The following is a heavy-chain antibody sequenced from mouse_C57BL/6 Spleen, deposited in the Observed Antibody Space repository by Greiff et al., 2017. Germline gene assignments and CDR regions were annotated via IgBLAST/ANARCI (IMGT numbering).Heavy chain of an antibody. D-gene: IGHD1-1*01. CDR3: ARDRGDRITTVRGTHWYFDV. V-gene: IGHV5-4*01. J-gene: IGHJ1*03. CDR1: GFTFSSYA. CDR2: ISDGGSYT. Sequence: EVMLVESGGGLVKPGGSLKLSCAASGFTFSSYAMSWVRQTPEKRLEWVATISDGGSYTYYPDNVKGRFTISRDNAKNNLYLQMSHLKSEDTAMYYCARDRGDRITTVRGTHWYFDVWGTGTTVTVSS.